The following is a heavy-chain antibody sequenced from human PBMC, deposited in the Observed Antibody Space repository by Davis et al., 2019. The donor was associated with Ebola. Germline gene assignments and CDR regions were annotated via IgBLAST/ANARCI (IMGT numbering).Heavy chain of an antibody. CDR3: ARGTTTRKTLWHGMDV. J-gene: IGHJ6*02. V-gene: IGHV1-69*13. Sequence: SVKVSCKASGGTFSSYAISWVRQAPGQGLEWMGGIIPIFGTANYAQKFQGRVTITADESTSTAYMELSSLRSEDTAVYYCARGTTTRKTLWHGMDVWGQGTTVTVSS. CDR1: GGTFSSYA. CDR2: IIPIFGTA. D-gene: IGHD2-2*01.